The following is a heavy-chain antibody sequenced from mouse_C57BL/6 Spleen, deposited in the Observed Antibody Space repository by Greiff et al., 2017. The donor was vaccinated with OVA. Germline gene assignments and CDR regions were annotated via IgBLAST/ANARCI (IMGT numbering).Heavy chain of an antibody. CDR3: ASTVVATWDWYFDV. CDR2: IGPGSGST. V-gene: IGHV1-77*01. CDR1: GYTFTDYY. Sequence: QVQLQQSGAELVKPGASVKISCKASGYTFTDYYINWVKQRPGQGLEWIGKIGPGSGSTYYNEKFKGKATLPADKSSSTAYMQLSSLTSEDSAVYFCASTVVATWDWYFDVWGTGTTVTVSS. D-gene: IGHD1-1*01. J-gene: IGHJ1*03.